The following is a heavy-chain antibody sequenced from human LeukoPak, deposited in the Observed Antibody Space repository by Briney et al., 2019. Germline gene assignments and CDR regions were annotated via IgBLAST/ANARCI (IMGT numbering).Heavy chain of an antibody. J-gene: IGHJ4*02. Sequence: ASVRVSFTTSGYSFSSYGISCVGQAPGQGLECMGWLSAYNGNTNYVQKFRGRVAMNTDTSTSTVYMDLRSLSSDDTAVYYCARDIATVQLQDWGQGTLVTVSS. CDR3: ARDIATVQLQD. V-gene: IGHV1-18*01. CDR1: GYSFSSYG. D-gene: IGHD1-1*01. CDR2: LSAYNGNT.